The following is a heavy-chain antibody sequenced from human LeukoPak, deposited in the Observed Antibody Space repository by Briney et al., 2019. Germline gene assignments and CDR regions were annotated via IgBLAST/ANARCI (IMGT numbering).Heavy chain of an antibody. D-gene: IGHD2-2*01. CDR2: INPNSGGT. Sequence: WASVKVSCKASGYTFTGCYMHWVRQAPGQGLEWMGWINPNSGGTNYAQKFQGRVTMTRDTSISTACMELSRLRSDDTAVYYCARFPYCSSTSCYPEDWFDPWGQGTLVTVSS. J-gene: IGHJ5*02. V-gene: IGHV1-2*02. CDR1: GYTFTGCY. CDR3: ARFPYCSSTSCYPEDWFDP.